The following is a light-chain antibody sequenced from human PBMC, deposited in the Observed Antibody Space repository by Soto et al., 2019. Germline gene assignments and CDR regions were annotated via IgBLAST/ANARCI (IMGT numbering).Light chain of an antibody. CDR3: QQRTDWPLT. V-gene: IGKV3-11*01. Sequence: EMVLTQSPATLSLSPGERATHSCRASQSVSSYLVWYQQKPGQAPRLLIYDASNRGTGIPARFSGSGSGTDFTLTISSLEPEDFAVYYCQQRTDWPLTFGGGTKVEI. J-gene: IGKJ4*01. CDR1: QSVSSY. CDR2: DAS.